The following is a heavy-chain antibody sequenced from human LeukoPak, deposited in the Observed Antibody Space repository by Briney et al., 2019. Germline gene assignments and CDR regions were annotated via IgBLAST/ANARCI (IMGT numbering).Heavy chain of an antibody. CDR1: GYTFTGYY. V-gene: IGHV1-2*02. D-gene: IGHD3-22*01. CDR2: INPNSGGT. Sequence: ASVKVSCKASGYTFTGYYMHWVRQAPGQGLEWMGWINPNSGGTNYAQKFQGRVTMTRDTSIGTAYMELSRLRSDDTAVYYCAREYYYESSGYYPLGYWGQGTLVTVSS. J-gene: IGHJ4*02. CDR3: AREYYYESSGYYPLGY.